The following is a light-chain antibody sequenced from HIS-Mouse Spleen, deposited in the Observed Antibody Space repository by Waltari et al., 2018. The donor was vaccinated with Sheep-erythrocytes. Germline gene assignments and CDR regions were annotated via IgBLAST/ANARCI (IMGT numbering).Light chain of an antibody. CDR1: KLGDKY. CDR2: QDS. Sequence: SYELTQPPSVSVSPGQTASITCPGDKLGDKYACWYQQKPGQSPVLVIYQDSKRPSGIPERFSGSNSENTATLTISGTQAMDEADYYCQAWDSSTEVFGGGTKLTVL. CDR3: QAWDSSTEV. J-gene: IGLJ2*01. V-gene: IGLV3-1*01.